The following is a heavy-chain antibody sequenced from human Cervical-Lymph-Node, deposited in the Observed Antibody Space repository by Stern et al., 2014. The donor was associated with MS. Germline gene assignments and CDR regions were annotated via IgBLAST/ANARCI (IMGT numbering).Heavy chain of an antibody. CDR2: IIPIFGIA. CDR3: ARDRDYYYGMDV. J-gene: IGHJ6*02. D-gene: IGHD3-10*01. Sequence: VQLVESGAEVKKPGSSVKVSCKASGGTFSSYAISWVRQAPGQGLEWMGGIIPIFGIANYAQKFQGRVTITADKSTSTAYMELSSLRSEDTAVYYCARDRDYYYGMDVWGQGTTVTVSS. CDR1: GGTFSSYA. V-gene: IGHV1-69*17.